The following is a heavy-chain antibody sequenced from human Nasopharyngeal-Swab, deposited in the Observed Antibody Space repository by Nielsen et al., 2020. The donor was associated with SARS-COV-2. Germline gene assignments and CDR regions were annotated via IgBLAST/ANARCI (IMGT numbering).Heavy chain of an antibody. CDR3: ARGEVGS. V-gene: IGHV3-11*01. CDR2: ISSSDSTI. D-gene: IGHD2-15*01. J-gene: IGHJ5*02. Sequence: RQAPGKGLEWVSYISSSDSTIYYADSVKGRFTISRDNAKNSLYLQMNSLRAEDTAVYYCARGEVGSWGQGTLVTVSS.